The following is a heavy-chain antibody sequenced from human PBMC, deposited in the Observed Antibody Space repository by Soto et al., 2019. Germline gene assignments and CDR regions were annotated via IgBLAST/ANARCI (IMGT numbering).Heavy chain of an antibody. V-gene: IGHV3-33*01. J-gene: IGHJ4*02. D-gene: IGHD2-2*01. CDR1: GFTFSSYG. CDR2: IWYDGSNK. Sequence: QVQLVESGGGVVQPGRSLRLSCAASGFTFSSYGMHWVRQAPGKGLEWVAVIWYDGSNKYYADSVKGRFTISRDNSKNTLYLQMNSLRAEDTAVYYCASEPPYQSYCSSTSCYGDYFDYWGQGTLVTVSS. CDR3: ASEPPYQSYCSSTSCYGDYFDY.